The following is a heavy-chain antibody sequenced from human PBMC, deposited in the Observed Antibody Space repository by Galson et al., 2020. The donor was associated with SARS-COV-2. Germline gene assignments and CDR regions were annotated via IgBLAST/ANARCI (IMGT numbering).Heavy chain of an antibody. Sequence: ETSETLSLTCPVSGGSISSGGYSWNWIRQHPGKGLEWIGYIHYSGNTYYSPSLKSRVSISVDTAKNQFSLKLSSVTVADTAVYYCARGSIRFLEAYWGQGTPVTVSS. J-gene: IGHJ4*02. CDR3: ARGSIRFLEAY. V-gene: IGHV4-31*03. CDR2: IHYSGNT. CDR1: GGSISSGGYS. D-gene: IGHD3-3*01.